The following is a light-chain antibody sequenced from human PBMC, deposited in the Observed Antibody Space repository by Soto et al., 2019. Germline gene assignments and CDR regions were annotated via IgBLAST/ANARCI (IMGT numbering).Light chain of an antibody. Sequence: QSALTQPAPVSGSPGQSITISCPGTSSDVGAYNYVSWYLQHPGKAPKLMIYDVSYRPSGVSNRFSGSKSGNTASLTISGLQAEDEADYYCSSYTSSTTQVFGTGTKVTVL. V-gene: IGLV2-14*01. CDR1: SSDVGAYNY. CDR2: DVS. CDR3: SSYTSSTTQV. J-gene: IGLJ1*01.